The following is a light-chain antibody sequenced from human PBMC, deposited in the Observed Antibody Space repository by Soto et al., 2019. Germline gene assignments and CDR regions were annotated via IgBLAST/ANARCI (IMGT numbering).Light chain of an antibody. CDR2: AAS. CDR3: QQSISAPLT. V-gene: IGKV1-39*01. CDR1: QSISSY. J-gene: IGKJ4*01. Sequence: DIQMTQSPSSLSASVGDRVTITCRASQSISSYLNWYQQKPGKAPKLLIYAASSLQSGVPSRFSGSGSGTEFTLTIAGLQPEDSASYFCQQSISAPLTFGGGTKVEIK.